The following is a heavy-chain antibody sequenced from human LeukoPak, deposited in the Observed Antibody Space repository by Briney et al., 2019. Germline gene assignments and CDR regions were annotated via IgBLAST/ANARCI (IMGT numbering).Heavy chain of an antibody. V-gene: IGHV3-23*01. D-gene: IGHD6-19*01. J-gene: IGHJ4*02. CDR1: GFTFSSYA. CDR3: AKARVPSGVACHSD. CDR2: ISGSGDRT. Sequence: GGSLRLSCAASGFTFSSYAMGWVRQAPGKGPEWVSDISGSGDRTYYADSVKGRFTISRDNSINTVSLQMNSLRPEDTAIYYCAKARVPSGVACHSDWGRGTLVTVSS.